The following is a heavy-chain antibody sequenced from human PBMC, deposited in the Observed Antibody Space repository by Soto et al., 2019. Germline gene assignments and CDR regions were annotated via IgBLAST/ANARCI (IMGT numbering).Heavy chain of an antibody. CDR2: INHLTTT. D-gene: IGHD5-18*01. Sequence: SETLSLTCAVYGGSFSSYHWSWIRQTPGKGLEWIGEINHLTTTNYNPSLKSRVIISLDTPKNHFSLKLSSVTAADTAVDYCARGYDTALAPIFWGQGILVTVSS. J-gene: IGHJ4*02. CDR1: GGSFSSYH. V-gene: IGHV4-34*01. CDR3: ARGYDTALAPIF.